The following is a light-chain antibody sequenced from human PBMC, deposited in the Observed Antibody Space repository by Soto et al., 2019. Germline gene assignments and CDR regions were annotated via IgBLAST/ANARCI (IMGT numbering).Light chain of an antibody. CDR3: QQYDTVPPS. CDR1: QDITNY. J-gene: IGKJ2*01. Sequence: DIQMTQSPSSLSASVGDRVTITCQASQDITNYLNWYQQKPGKAPKLLIYDASNLETGVPSRFSGSGFGTDFTFTITSLQPEDFATYYCQQYDTVPPSFGQGTKLDIK. V-gene: IGKV1-33*01. CDR2: DAS.